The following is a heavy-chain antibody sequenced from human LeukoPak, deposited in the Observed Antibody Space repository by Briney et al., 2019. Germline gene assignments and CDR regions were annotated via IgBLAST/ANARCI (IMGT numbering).Heavy chain of an antibody. D-gene: IGHD3-22*01. Sequence: GSLRLSCAASGFTFSAYGMHWVRQAPGKGLEWVAVIWYDANNKYYADSVKGRFTISRDNSKNTLYLQMNSLRAEDTAVYYCARDLYYYDSSDNWFDPWGQGTLVTVSS. CDR1: GFTFSAYG. CDR2: IWYDANNK. J-gene: IGHJ5*02. CDR3: ARDLYYYDSSDNWFDP. V-gene: IGHV3-33*01.